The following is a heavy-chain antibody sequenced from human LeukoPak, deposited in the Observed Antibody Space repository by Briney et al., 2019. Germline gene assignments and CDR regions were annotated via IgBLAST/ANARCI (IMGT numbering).Heavy chain of an antibody. CDR2: IYYSGST. D-gene: IGHD6-6*01. J-gene: IGHJ6*03. Sequence: PSETLSLTCTVSGGSISSSSYYWGWIRQPPGQGLEWIGSIYYSGSTYYNPSLKSRVTISVDTSKNQFSLKLSSVTAADTAVYYCARRRIAARSYYYYYMDVWGKGTTVTVSS. CDR3: ARRRIAARSYYYYYMDV. V-gene: IGHV4-39*07. CDR1: GGSISSSSYY.